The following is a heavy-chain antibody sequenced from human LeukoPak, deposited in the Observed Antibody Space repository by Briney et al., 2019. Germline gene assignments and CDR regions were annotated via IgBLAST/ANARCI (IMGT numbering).Heavy chain of an antibody. CDR1: GFTFRNYA. D-gene: IGHD3-10*01. Sequence: GGSLRLSCAASGFTFRNYAMSWVRQAPGKGLEWVSTISGSGGGTYYADFVKGRFTISRDNSKNTLYLEMNSLRAEDTAVYYCAKDGVGELINFDYWGQGTLVIVSS. CDR2: ISGSGGGT. J-gene: IGHJ4*02. V-gene: IGHV3-23*01. CDR3: AKDGVGELINFDY.